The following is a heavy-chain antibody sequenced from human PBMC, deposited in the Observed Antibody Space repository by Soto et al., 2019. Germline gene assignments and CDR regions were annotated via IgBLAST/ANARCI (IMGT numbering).Heavy chain of an antibody. CDR1: GYSFTRYW. Sequence: GESLKISCKGSGYSFTRYWISWVREMPGKGLEWMGRIDPSDSYTNYSPSFQGHVTISADKSISTAYLQWSSLKASDTAMYYCARRGKYSSSGYYYYYYGMDVWGQGTTVTVSS. CDR3: ARRGKYSSSGYYYYYYGMDV. V-gene: IGHV5-10-1*01. D-gene: IGHD6-6*01. CDR2: IDPSDSYT. J-gene: IGHJ6*02.